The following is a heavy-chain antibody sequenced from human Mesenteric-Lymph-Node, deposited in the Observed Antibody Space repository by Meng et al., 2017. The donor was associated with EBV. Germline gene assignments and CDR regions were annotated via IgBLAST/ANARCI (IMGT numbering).Heavy chain of an antibody. CDR3: ARDVQMATI. CDR1: GGSISSSNW. Sequence: QVAGEGGGPGLVKPSGTLSLPGCGSGGSISSSNWWSWVRQSPGEGLEWIGQIYHNGDTNYNPSLKSRVLISVDKSKNQFSLRLNSVTAADTGVYYCARDVQMATIWGQGTLVTVSS. D-gene: IGHD5-24*01. V-gene: IGHV4-4*02. CDR2: IYHNGDT. J-gene: IGHJ4*02.